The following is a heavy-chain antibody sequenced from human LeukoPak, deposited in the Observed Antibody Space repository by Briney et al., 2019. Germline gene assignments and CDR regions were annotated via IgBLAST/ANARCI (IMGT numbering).Heavy chain of an antibody. J-gene: IGHJ4*02. CDR1: GYTFVSYG. CDR2: IGADNANT. CDR3: ARSGRTVTTHFDY. V-gene: IGHV1-18*01. Sequence: GASVKVSCKASGYTFVSYGISWVRQAPGQGLEWMGWIGADNANTNYAQKLQGRVTMTTDTSTNTAYMELRSLTSDDTAVYFCARSGRTVTTHFDYWGQGPLVTVSS. D-gene: IGHD4-17*01.